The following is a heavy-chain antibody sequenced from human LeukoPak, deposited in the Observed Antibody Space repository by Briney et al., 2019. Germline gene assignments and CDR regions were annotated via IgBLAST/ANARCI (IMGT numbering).Heavy chain of an antibody. CDR2: IWYDGSKK. Sequence: GRSLRLSCAASGFSFSSYGMHWVRQAPGKGLEWVAVIWYDGSKKYYADSVKGRFIISRDNSKNTLYLQMNSLRAEDTAVYYCARGAGVVTAEDFDYWGQGTLVTVSS. J-gene: IGHJ4*02. V-gene: IGHV3-33*01. D-gene: IGHD2-21*02. CDR3: ARGAGVVTAEDFDY. CDR1: GFSFSSYG.